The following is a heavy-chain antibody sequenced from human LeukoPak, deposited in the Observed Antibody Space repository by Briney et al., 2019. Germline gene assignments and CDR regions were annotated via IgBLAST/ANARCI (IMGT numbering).Heavy chain of an antibody. V-gene: IGHV3-23*01. CDR3: AKDLGGSVLYYYYMDV. Sequence: GGSLRLSCAASGFTFRSYAMSWVRQAPGKGLEWVSAISGSGGSTYYADSVKSRFTISRDNSKNTLYLQMNSLRAEDTAVYYCAKDLGGSVLYYYYMDVWGKGTTVTVSS. CDR2: ISGSGGST. J-gene: IGHJ6*03. CDR1: GFTFRSYA. D-gene: IGHD3-3*01.